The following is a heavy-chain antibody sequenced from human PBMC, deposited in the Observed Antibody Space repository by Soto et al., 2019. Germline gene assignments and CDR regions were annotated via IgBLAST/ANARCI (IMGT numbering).Heavy chain of an antibody. J-gene: IGHJ4*02. D-gene: IGHD3-22*01. Sequence: PSETLSLTCTVSGASISVYSWSWIRQPPGKGLEWIGYIYYSGSTNYNPSLKSRVAISVDTSRNQFSLKLSSVTAADTAVYYCARSTDSSGCRFYYWGQGILVTVSS. CDR3: ARSTDSSGCRFYY. CDR1: GASISVYS. V-gene: IGHV4-59*01. CDR2: IYYSGST.